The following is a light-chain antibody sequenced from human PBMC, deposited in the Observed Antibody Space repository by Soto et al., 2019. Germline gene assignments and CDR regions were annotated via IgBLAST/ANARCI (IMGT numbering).Light chain of an antibody. J-gene: IGKJ1*01. CDR1: QGISSY. Sequence: IQLTQSPSSLAAXXXXXXXXXXXASQGISSYLAWYQQKPGKAPKLLIYAASTLQSGVPSRFSGSGSGTEFTLTISSLQPDDFATYYCQQYNSYTWTFGQGTKVDI. CDR3: QQYNSYTWT. CDR2: AAS. V-gene: IGKV1-9*01.